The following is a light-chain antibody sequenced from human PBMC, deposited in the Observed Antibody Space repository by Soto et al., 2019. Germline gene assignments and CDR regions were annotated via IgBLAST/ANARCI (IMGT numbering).Light chain of an antibody. CDR2: DVS. J-gene: IGLJ2*01. CDR1: SSDVGGYNY. Sequence: QYALTQPRSVSGSPGQSVTISCSGTSSDVGGYNYVSWYQQHPGKAPKLMIYDVSKRPSGVPDRFSGSKSGNTASLTISGLQTADEADYYCCSFAGTYIFVIFGGGTKVTVL. CDR3: CSFAGTYIFVI. V-gene: IGLV2-11*01.